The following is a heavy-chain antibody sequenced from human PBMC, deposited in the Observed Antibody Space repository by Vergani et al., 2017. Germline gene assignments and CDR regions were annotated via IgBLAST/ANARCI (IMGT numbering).Heavy chain of an antibody. CDR3: ARHVCPTPYLAATGWFDP. V-gene: IGHV4-39*01. CDR1: GGSISSSSYY. Sequence: QLQLQESGPGLVKPSETLSLTCTVSGGSISSSSYYWGWIRQPPGKGLEWIGSIYYSGSTYYNPSLKSRVTISVDTSKNQFSLKLSSVTAADTAVYYCARHVCPTPYLAATGWFDPWGQGTLVTVSS. J-gene: IGHJ5*02. CDR2: IYYSGST. D-gene: IGHD2-15*01.